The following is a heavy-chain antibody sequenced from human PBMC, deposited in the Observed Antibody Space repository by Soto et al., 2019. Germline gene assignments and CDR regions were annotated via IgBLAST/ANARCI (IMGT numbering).Heavy chain of an antibody. CDR2: ISSSGGST. Sequence: GGSLRLSCAASGFTFSSNAMSWVRQAPGKGLEWVSGISSSGGSTYYADSVKGRFTISRDNSKNMLYLQMNNLRAEDTAVYYCAKAQGGSYFDYWGQGTMVTVSS. J-gene: IGHJ4*02. CDR1: GFTFSSNA. D-gene: IGHD2-15*01. CDR3: AKAQGGSYFDY. V-gene: IGHV3-23*01.